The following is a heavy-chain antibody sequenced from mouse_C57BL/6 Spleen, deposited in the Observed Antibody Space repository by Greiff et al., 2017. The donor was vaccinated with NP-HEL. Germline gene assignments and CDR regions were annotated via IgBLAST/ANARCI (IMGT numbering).Heavy chain of an antibody. CDR3: ARSMVTTGYYAMDY. Sequence: VKLMESGPELVKPGASVKISCKASGYAFSSSWMNWVKQRPGKGLEWIGRIYPGDGDTNYNGKFKGKATLTADNSSSTAYMQLSSLTSEDSAVYFCARSMVTTGYYAMDYGGQGTSGTVSS. D-gene: IGHD2-2*01. V-gene: IGHV1-82*01. CDR1: GYAFSSSW. CDR2: IYPGDGDT. J-gene: IGHJ4*01.